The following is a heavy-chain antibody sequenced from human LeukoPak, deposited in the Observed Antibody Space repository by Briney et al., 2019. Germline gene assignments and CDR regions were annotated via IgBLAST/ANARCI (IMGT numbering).Heavy chain of an antibody. Sequence: GGSLRLSCAASGFTSSSDAMSWVRQAPGKGLEWVSAISGSGNGTRFADSVKGRFTISRDNSKSTLSLQMNSLRAEDTAVYYCAKRSRYDFWSGYSFDYWGQGTLVTVSS. CDR1: GFTSSSDA. J-gene: IGHJ4*02. CDR2: ISGSGNGT. V-gene: IGHV3-23*01. D-gene: IGHD3-3*01. CDR3: AKRSRYDFWSGYSFDY.